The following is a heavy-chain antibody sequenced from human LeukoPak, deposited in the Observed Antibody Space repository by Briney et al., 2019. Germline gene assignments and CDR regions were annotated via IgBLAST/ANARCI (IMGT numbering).Heavy chain of an antibody. V-gene: IGHV4-59*01. D-gene: IGHD6-13*01. CDR1: GGSITSYY. CDR3: ARADIAAAQMFDY. CDR2: IYYSGST. Sequence: SETLALTCTVSGGSITSYYWSWIRQPPGKGLEWIGYIYYSGSTNYNPSLKSRVTISVHKSNNQFSLKLRSVTAADTAVCYCARADIAAAQMFDYWGQGALVTVSS. J-gene: IGHJ4*02.